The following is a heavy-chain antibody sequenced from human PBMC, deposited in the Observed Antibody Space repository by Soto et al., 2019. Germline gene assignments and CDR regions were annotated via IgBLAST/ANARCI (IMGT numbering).Heavy chain of an antibody. V-gene: IGHV4-61*01. CDR1: GGSVSSGSYY. D-gene: IGHD5-18*01. CDR3: ARFGAYSYGYHWFDP. CDR2: IYYSGST. Sequence: SETLSLTCTVSGGSVSSGSYYWSWIRQPPGKGLEWIGYIYYSGSTNYNPSLKSRVTISVDTSKNQFSLKLSSVTAADTAVYYCARFGAYSYGYHWFDPWGQGTLVTVSS. J-gene: IGHJ5*02.